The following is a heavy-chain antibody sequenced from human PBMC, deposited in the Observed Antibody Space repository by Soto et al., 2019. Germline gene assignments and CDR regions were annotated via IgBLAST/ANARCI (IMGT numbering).Heavy chain of an antibody. Sequence: GGSLRLSCAASGFTFSSYAMSWVRQAPGKGLEWVSAISGSGGSTYYADSVKGRFTISRDNSKNTLYLQMNSLRAEDTAVYYCAKDWPRTGYSSGWFDYWGQGTLVTVSS. J-gene: IGHJ4*02. D-gene: IGHD6-19*01. V-gene: IGHV3-23*01. CDR1: GFTFSSYA. CDR3: AKDWPRTGYSSGWFDY. CDR2: ISGSGGST.